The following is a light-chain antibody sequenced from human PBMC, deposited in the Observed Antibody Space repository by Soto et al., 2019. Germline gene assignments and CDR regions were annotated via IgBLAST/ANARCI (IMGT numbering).Light chain of an antibody. Sequence: IVSTQSPATLSLSPGERATLSCRASPTARSYLAWYQQKPGQAPRLLIYDVSNRATGVPARFSGSGSETDFTLTISRLEPEDFAVYYCQQRSNWPLTFGGGTKVDIK. J-gene: IGKJ4*01. V-gene: IGKV3-11*01. CDR2: DVS. CDR1: PTARSY. CDR3: QQRSNWPLT.